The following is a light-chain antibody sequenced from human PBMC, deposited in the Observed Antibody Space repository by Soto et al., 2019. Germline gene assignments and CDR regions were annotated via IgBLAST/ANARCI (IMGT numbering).Light chain of an antibody. V-gene: IGLV2-14*01. Sequence: QPALRQPASWSGAPGPAIPISCTGTSSDVGGYNYVSWYQQHPGKAPKLMIYEVSNRPLGVSNRFSGSKSGNTASLTISGLQAEDEADYYCTSYTSSSTLDVFGTGNKVTVL. CDR3: TSYTSSSTLDV. CDR1: SSDVGGYNY. CDR2: EVS. J-gene: IGLJ1*01.